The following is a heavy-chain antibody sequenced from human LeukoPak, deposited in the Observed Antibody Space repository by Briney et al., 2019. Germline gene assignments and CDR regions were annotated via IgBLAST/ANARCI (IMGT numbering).Heavy chain of an antibody. J-gene: IGHJ4*02. Sequence: PGGSLRLSCAASGFIFSTHGMHWVRQAPGMGLEWVSLISYDGSTKYYAGSVEGRFTISRDNSKSTLYLQLNSLRVEDTAVYYCAKHRYSYGAGTYYNLDYWGQGTLVTVSS. CDR1: GFIFSTHG. D-gene: IGHD3-10*01. V-gene: IGHV3-30*18. CDR3: AKHRYSYGAGTYYNLDY. CDR2: ISYDGSTK.